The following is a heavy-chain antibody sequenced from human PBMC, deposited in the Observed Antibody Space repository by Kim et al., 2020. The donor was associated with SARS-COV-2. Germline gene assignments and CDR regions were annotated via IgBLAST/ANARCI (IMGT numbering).Heavy chain of an antibody. CDR3: AILVVVGSSYNWFDP. V-gene: IGHV3-23*01. CDR2: ISDSAHKT. Sequence: GGSLGLSCAASGFIFSNYAMTWVRQAPGRGLEWVSGISDSAHKTFYTDSVKGRFTVSRDNPKNTLYLQMNSLRAEDTALYYCAILVVVGSSYNWFDPWGQGTLVTVSS. CDR1: GFIFSNYA. J-gene: IGHJ5*02. D-gene: IGHD2-15*01.